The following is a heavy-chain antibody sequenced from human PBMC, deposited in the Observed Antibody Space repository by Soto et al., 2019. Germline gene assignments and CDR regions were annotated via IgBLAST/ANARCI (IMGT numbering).Heavy chain of an antibody. CDR3: ARVEYISSCYGEDYYYYGMDV. J-gene: IGHJ6*02. Sequence: QVQLVQSGAEVKKPGASVKVSCKASGYTFTSYGISWVRQAPGQGLEWMGWISAYNGNTNYAQKLQGRVTMTTDTSTSTAYMELRSLRSDYTAVYYCARVEYISSCYGEDYYYYGMDVWGQGTTVTVSS. CDR1: GYTFTSYG. D-gene: IGHD6-13*01. CDR2: ISAYNGNT. V-gene: IGHV1-18*01.